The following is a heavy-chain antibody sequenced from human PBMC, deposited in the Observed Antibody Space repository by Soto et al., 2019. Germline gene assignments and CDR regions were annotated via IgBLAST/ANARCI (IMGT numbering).Heavy chain of an antibody. V-gene: IGHV1-8*01. CDR3: ARGSQWLVRLYYYYGMDV. D-gene: IGHD6-19*01. J-gene: IGHJ6*02. CDR1: GYTFTSYD. Sequence: ASVKVSCKASGYTFTSYDINWVRQATGQGLEWMVWMNPNSGNTGYAQKFQGRVTMTRNTSISTAYMELSSLRSEDTAVYYCARGSQWLVRLYYYYGMDVWGQGTTVTVSS. CDR2: MNPNSGNT.